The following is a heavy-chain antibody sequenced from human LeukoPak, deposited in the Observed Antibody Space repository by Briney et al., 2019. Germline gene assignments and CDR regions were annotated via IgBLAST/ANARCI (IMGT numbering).Heavy chain of an antibody. J-gene: IGHJ6*03. CDR3: YCSAGYEQVYYYYYYMNL. CDR1: GYTFTSYG. V-gene: IGHV1-18*01. CDR2: ISAYSGKT. D-gene: IGHD2-15*01. Sequence: ASVKVSCKASGYTFTSYGISWVRQAPGQGLEWMGWISAYSGKTNYAQKLQGRVTMTTDTSTSTAYMELRSLRSDDTAVYYCYCSAGYEQVYYYYYYMNLWGKGTTVTISS.